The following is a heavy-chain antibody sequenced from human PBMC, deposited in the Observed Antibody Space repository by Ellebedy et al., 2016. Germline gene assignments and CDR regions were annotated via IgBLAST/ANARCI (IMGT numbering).Heavy chain of an antibody. D-gene: IGHD3-22*01. V-gene: IGHV4-59*01. Sequence: SETLSLXCTVSGGSISSYYWSWIRQPPGKGLEWIGYIYSSGSTKYNPSLKSRVTISVDTSKNQFSLRLRSVTAADTAVYYCARRSGNYAPFDQWGQGTLVTVSS. CDR3: ARRSGNYAPFDQ. CDR2: IYSSGST. CDR1: GGSISSYY. J-gene: IGHJ4*01.